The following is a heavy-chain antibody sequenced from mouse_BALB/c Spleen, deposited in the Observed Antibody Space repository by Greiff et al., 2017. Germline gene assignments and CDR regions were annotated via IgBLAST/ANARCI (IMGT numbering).Heavy chain of an antibody. Sequence: EVQLQQSGAELVKPGASVKLSCTASGFNIKDTYMHWVKQRPEQGLEWIGRIDPANGNTKYDPKFQGKATITADTSSNTAYLQLSSLTSEDTAVYYCASPLTTVVATNYFDYWGQGTTLTGSS. CDR1: GFNIKDTY. CDR3: ASPLTTVVATNYFDY. D-gene: IGHD1-1*01. V-gene: IGHV14-3*02. J-gene: IGHJ2*01. CDR2: IDPANGNT.